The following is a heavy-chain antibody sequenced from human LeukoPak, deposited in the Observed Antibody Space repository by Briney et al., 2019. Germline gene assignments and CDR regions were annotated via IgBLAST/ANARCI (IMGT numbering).Heavy chain of an antibody. CDR2: INHSGST. CDR3: ARGPYCSGGSCYPAYFDY. CDR1: GGSFSGYY. D-gene: IGHD2-15*01. J-gene: IGHJ4*02. Sequence: KPSETLSLTCAVYGGSFSGYYWSWIRQPPGKGLEWIGEINHSGSTNYNPSLKSRVTISVDTSKNQFSLKLSSVTAADTAVYYCARGPYCSGGSCYPAYFDYWGQGTLVTVSS. V-gene: IGHV4-34*01.